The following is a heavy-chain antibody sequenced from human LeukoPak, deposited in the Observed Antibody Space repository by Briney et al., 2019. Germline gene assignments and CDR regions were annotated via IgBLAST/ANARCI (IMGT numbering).Heavy chain of an antibody. CDR3: DY. CDR2: IYYSGST. V-gene: IGHV4-39*01. Sequence: SETLSLTCTVSGGSISSSSYYWGRIRQPPGKGLEWIGSIYYSGSTYYNPSLKSRVTVSVDTSKNQFSLYCARHVSGTRPGATPDYWGQGTLVTVSS. D-gene: IGHD1-26*01. CDR1: GGSISSSSYY. J-gene: IGHJ4*02.